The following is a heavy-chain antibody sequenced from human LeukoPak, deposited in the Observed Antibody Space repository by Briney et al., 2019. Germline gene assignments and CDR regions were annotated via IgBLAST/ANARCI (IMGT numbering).Heavy chain of an antibody. CDR2: ISAYNGNT. J-gene: IGHJ4*02. V-gene: IGHV1-18*01. Sequence: ASVKVSCKASVYTFTSYGISWVRQAPGQGLEWVGWISAYNGNTNYAQKLQGRVTMTTDTSTSTAYMELRSLRSDDSAVYYGARDPWKAVAGTDFDDWGQGTLVTVSS. D-gene: IGHD6-19*01. CDR3: ARDPWKAVAGTDFDD. CDR1: VYTFTSYG.